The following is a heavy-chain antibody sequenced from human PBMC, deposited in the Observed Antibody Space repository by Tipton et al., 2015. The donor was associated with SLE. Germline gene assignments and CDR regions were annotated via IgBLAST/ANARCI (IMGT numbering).Heavy chain of an antibody. D-gene: IGHD5-12*01. J-gene: IGHJ4*02. CDR1: GGSFSSYD. V-gene: IGHV4-59*08. CDR2: IYYSGST. CDR3: ARGGVGGYDYFDY. Sequence: TLSLTCTVSGGSFSSYDWSWIRQSPGKGLEWIGHIYYSGSTHYNPSLKSRVAISVDTSKTQFSLKLSSVSAADTAVYYCARGGVGGYDYFDYWGQGTLVSVSS.